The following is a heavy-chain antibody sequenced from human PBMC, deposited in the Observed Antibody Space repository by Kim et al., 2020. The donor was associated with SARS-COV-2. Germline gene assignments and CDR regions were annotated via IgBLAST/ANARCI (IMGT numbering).Heavy chain of an antibody. V-gene: IGHV3-30-3*01. CDR1: GFTFSSYA. CDR2: ISYDGSNK. Sequence: GGSLRLSCAASGFTFSSYAMHWVRQAPGKGLEWVAVISYDGSNKYYADSVKGRFTISRDNSKNTLYLQMNSLRAEDTAVYYCARDPTYYDILTGQYYYYYMDVWGKGTTVTVSS. CDR3: ARDPTYYDILTGQYYYYYMDV. D-gene: IGHD3-9*01. J-gene: IGHJ6*03.